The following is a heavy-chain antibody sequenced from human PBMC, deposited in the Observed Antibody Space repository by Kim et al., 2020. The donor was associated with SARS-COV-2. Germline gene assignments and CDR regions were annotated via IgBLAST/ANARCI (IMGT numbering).Heavy chain of an antibody. Sequence: GGSLRLSCTASGFTFSSYWMHWVRQAPGKGLVWVSRINTDGSGTKYADSVKGRFTISRDNAKNTVYLQMNTLRAEDTAVYYCARDGGSTRTSFDYWGQGTLLTVSS. J-gene: IGHJ4*02. D-gene: IGHD3-3*01. V-gene: IGHV3-74*01. CDR3: ARDGGSTRTSFDY. CDR1: GFTFSSYW. CDR2: INTDGSGT.